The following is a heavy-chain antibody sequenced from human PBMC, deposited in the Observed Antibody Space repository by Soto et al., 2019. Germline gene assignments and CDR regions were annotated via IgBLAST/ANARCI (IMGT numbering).Heavy chain of an antibody. D-gene: IGHD3-3*01. CDR1: GGSISSYY. CDR2: IYYSGST. J-gene: IGHJ5*02. V-gene: IGHV4-59*08. CDR3: ARLYDFWSGYSGWFDP. Sequence: SETLSLTCTVSGGSISSYYWSWIRQPPGKGLEWIGYIYYSGSTNYNPSLKSRVTISVDTSKNQFSLKLSSATAADTAVYYCARLYDFWSGYSGWFDPWGQGTLVTVSS.